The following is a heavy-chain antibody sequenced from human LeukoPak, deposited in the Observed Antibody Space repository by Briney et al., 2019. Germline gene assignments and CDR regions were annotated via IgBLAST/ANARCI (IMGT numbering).Heavy chain of an antibody. Sequence: ASETLSLTCTVSGYSISSGYYWGWIRQPPGKGLEWIGSIYHSGSTYYNPSLKSRVTISVDTSKNQFSLKLSSVTAADTAVYYCARVNGSSWYGYFDYWGQGTLVTVSS. CDR2: IYHSGST. V-gene: IGHV4-38-2*02. CDR1: GYSISSGYY. CDR3: ARVNGSSWYGYFDY. D-gene: IGHD6-13*01. J-gene: IGHJ4*02.